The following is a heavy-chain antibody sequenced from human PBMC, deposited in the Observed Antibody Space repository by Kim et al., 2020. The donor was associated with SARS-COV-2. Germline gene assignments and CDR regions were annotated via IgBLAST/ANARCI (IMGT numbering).Heavy chain of an antibody. CDR1: GYTFTSYG. V-gene: IGHV1-18*01. J-gene: IGHJ6*02. D-gene: IGHD4-17*01. CDR3: AREDYGGNSGFYYYYGMDV. CDR2: ISAYNGNT. Sequence: ASVKVSCKASGYTFTSYGISWVRQAPGQGLEWMGWISAYNGNTNYAQKLQGRVTMTTDTSTSTAYMELRSLRSDDTAVYYCAREDYGGNSGFYYYYGMDVWRQGTTVTVSS.